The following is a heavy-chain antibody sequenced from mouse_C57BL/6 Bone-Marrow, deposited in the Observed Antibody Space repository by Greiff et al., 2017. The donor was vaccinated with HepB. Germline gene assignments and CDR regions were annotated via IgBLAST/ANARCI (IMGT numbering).Heavy chain of an antibody. CDR2: ISYDGSN. Sequence: VQLKESGPGLVKPSQSLSLTCSVTGYSITSGYYWNWIRQFPGNKLEWMGYISYDGSNNYNPSLKNRISITRDTSKNQFFLKLNSVTTEDTATYYCVSTPGFAYWGQGTLVTVSA. V-gene: IGHV3-6*01. CDR3: VSTPGFAY. D-gene: IGHD2-1*01. CDR1: GYSITSGYY. J-gene: IGHJ3*01.